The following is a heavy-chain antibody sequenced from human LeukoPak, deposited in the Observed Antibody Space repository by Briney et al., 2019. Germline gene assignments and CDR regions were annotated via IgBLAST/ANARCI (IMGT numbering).Heavy chain of an antibody. V-gene: IGHV4-59*08. CDR2: LFYSGNS. Sequence: SETLSLTCTVSGGYMSYYYWIWIRQPPGKGLEWIGNLFYSGNSNYNPSLKSRVTISIDTSKSQFSLKLTSVTAADTAVYYCARHLNTFDQGGASYYYIDVWGKGTTVAVSS. D-gene: IGHD3-16*01. J-gene: IGHJ6*03. CDR3: ARHLNTFDQGGASYYYIDV. CDR1: GGYMSYYY.